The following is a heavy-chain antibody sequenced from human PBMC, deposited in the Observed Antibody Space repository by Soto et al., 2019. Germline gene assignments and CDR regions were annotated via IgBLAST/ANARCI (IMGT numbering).Heavy chain of an antibody. CDR2: MGAHSGHT. CDR1: GYNFTRFG. CDR3: RREGQQLAQADYYQFNGIDV. V-gene: IGHV1-18*01. Sequence: QFQLVQSGAEVKKPWASVKVSCKASGYNFTRFGISWVRQAPGHGLEWMGWMGAHSGHTRQAQKFQGRLTMTTAASMNTDYIDLRSLTSDDTALYYCRREGQQLAQADYYQFNGIDVWGQGTTVIVSS. D-gene: IGHD6-13*01. J-gene: IGHJ6*02.